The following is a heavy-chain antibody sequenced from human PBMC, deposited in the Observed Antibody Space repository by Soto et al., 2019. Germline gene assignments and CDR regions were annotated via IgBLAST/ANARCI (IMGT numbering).Heavy chain of an antibody. Sequence: SXTLSLTCAVSGGTMSSSSYYWCWIRQPPGKGLEWIGSIYYSGSTYYNPSLKSRVTISVDTSKNQFSLKLSSVTAADTAVYYCARASRYCSGGSCHYFDYWGQGTLVTVSS. V-gene: IGHV4-39*01. CDR2: IYYSGST. CDR1: GGTMSSSSYY. J-gene: IGHJ4*02. D-gene: IGHD2-15*01. CDR3: ARASRYCSGGSCHYFDY.